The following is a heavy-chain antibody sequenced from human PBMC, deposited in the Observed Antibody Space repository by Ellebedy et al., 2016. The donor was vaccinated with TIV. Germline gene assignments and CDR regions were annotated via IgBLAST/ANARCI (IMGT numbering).Heavy chain of an antibody. CDR2: INPNDGGT. CDR3: ARSLTWTGPLGY. CDR1: GYTFTGYY. J-gene: IGHJ4*02. Sequence: AASVKVSCKASGYTFTGYYIYWVRQAPGQGLAWMGRINPNDGGTKYAQKFQDRVTMTSHTSISPAYMELNGLTSDYTAVYCCARSLTWTGPLGYWGQGTLITVSS. D-gene: IGHD3/OR15-3a*01. V-gene: IGHV1-2*06.